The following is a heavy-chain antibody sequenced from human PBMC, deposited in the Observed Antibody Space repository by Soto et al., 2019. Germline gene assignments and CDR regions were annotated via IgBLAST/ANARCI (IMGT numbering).Heavy chain of an antibody. J-gene: IGHJ2*01. V-gene: IGHV3-30-3*01. CDR3: ARDSYPLHDLLSADNFDF. CDR1: RFTFSSYA. Sequence: QVQLVESGGGVVQPGRSLRLSCAASRFTFSSYAIHWVRQAPGKGLAWVAGKSNTGNREHYADSVKGRFTISSDNSRNTLYLQMTTLRSEDTAVYYCARDSYPLHDLLSADNFDFLGLCTLVTVSS. CDR2: KSNTGNRE. D-gene: IGHD3-9*01.